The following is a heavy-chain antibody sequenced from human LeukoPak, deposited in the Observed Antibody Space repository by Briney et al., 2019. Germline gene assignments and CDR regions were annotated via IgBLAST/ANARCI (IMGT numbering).Heavy chain of an antibody. CDR3: ARGSLPGIAVPAGAFDI. CDR1: GASISSDN. V-gene: IGHV4-59*01. J-gene: IGHJ3*02. Sequence: SACLSLAWTVLGASISSDNWGWGRPPPGEGLGWVWDIYYSGRITYTTSLKSRVTISVDTSKYQFSLKLSSVTAADTAVYYCARGSLPGIAVPAGAFDIWGQGTMVTVSS. CDR2: IYYSGRI. D-gene: IGHD6-19*01.